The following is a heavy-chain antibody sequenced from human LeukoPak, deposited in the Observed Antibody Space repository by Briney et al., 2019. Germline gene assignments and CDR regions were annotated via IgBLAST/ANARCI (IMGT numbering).Heavy chain of an antibody. CDR2: ISSTSSYI. D-gene: IGHD3-22*01. CDR3: LYDSSGETDI. J-gene: IGHJ3*02. CDR1: GFIISRYS. V-gene: IGHV3-21*01. Sequence: PGGSLRLSCAASGFIISRYSMNWVRQAPGKGLEWVSFISSTSSYIYYADSVKGRFTISRDNAKNSLYLQMNSLRAEDTAVYYYLYDSSGETDIWGQGTMVTVSS.